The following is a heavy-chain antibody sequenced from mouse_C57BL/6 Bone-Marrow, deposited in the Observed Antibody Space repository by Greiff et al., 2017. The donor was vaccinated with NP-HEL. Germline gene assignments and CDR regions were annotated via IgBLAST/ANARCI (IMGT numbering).Heavy chain of an antibody. CDR3: AMNYYGSSRAMDY. V-gene: IGHV5-17*01. CDR1: GFTFSDYG. CDR2: ISSGSSTI. D-gene: IGHD1-1*01. J-gene: IGHJ4*01. Sequence: EVMLVESGGGLVKPGGSLKLSCAASGFTFSDYGMHWVRQAPEKGLEWVAYISSGSSTIYYADTVKGRFTISRANAKNTLFLQMTSLRSEDTAMYYGAMNYYGSSRAMDYWGQGTSVTVSS.